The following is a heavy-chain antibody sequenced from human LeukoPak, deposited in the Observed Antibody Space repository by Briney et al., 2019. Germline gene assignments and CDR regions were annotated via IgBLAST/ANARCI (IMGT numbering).Heavy chain of an antibody. V-gene: IGHV4-38-2*01. CDR3: ARSHGGNSG. Sequence: SETLSLTCAVSGYSISSGYYWGWIRQPPGKGLEWIGSNYHSGSTYYNPSLKSRVTISVDTSKNQFSLKLSSVTAADTAVYYCARSHGGNSGWGQGTLVTVSS. CDR2: NYHSGST. D-gene: IGHD4-23*01. CDR1: GYSISSGYY. J-gene: IGHJ4*02.